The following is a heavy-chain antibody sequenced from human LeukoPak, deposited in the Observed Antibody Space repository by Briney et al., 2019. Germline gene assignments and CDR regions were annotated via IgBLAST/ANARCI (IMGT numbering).Heavy chain of an antibody. Sequence: PGGSLRLSCAASGFTVSSNYKSWVRQAPGKGLEWVSVIYSGGSTYYADSVKGRFTISRDNSKNTLYLQMNSLRAEDTAVYYCAREDTLESGFDYWGQGTLVTVSS. CDR3: AREDTLESGFDY. CDR1: GFTVSSNY. CDR2: IYSGGST. D-gene: IGHD3-3*01. V-gene: IGHV3-53*01. J-gene: IGHJ4*02.